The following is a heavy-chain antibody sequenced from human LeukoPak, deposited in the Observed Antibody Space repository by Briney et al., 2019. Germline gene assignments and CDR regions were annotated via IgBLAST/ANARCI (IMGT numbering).Heavy chain of an antibody. CDR2: LYGGGDI. J-gene: IGHJ4*02. V-gene: IGHV3-66*01. CDR3: VAAHGSGSYYWDLTY. Sequence: GGSLRLSCVASGFTFGTYTMSWVRQAPGMGLEWVSILYGGGDIYYADSVKGRFTISRDNSKNTLYLQMNSLRGEDTAVYYCVAAHGSGSYYWDLTYWGQGTLVTVSS. D-gene: IGHD3-10*01. CDR1: GFTFGTYT.